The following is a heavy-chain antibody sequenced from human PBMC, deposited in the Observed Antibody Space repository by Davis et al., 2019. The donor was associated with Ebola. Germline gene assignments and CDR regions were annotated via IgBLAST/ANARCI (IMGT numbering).Heavy chain of an antibody. CDR3: AKMGIAVAGTPLDY. CDR1: GITFRNLW. J-gene: IGHJ4*02. V-gene: IGHV3-74*01. D-gene: IGHD6-19*01. CDR2: VAPDGINT. Sequence: GESLKISCAVSGITFRNLWMHWVRQDPVKGLLWVARVAPDGINTAYADSVKGRFTISRDNSKNTLYLQMNSLRAEDTAVYYCAKMGIAVAGTPLDYWSQGTLVTVSS.